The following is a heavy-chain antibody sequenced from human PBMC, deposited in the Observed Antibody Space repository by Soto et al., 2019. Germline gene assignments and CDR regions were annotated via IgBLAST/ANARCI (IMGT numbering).Heavy chain of an antibody. D-gene: IGHD1-20*01. CDR2: SDSSSVYI. V-gene: IGHV3-21*02. J-gene: IGHJ5*02. Sequence: EVQLVESGGGLVKPGGSLRLSCAASGFSFSDYSMNWVRQAPGKRLEWVSSSDSSSVYIYYADSLKGRFTISRDNAKNSLYLQMNSLRAEDTAVYYCVRESISGTGWFDPWGQGTLVTVSS. CDR3: VRESISGTGWFDP. CDR1: GFSFSDYS.